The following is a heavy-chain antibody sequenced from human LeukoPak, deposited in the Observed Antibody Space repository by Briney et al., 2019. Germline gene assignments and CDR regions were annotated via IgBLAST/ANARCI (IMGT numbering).Heavy chain of an antibody. J-gene: IGHJ5*02. D-gene: IGHD5-18*01. CDR3: ARDADTSRESWFDP. V-gene: IGHV1-18*01. CDR1: GGTFSSYA. Sequence: ASVKVSCKASGGTFSSYAISWVRQAPGRGLEWMGWISAYNGNTNYAQKLQGRVTMTTDTSTSTAYMELRSLRSDDTAVYYCARDADTSRESWFDPWGQGTLVTVSS. CDR2: ISAYNGNT.